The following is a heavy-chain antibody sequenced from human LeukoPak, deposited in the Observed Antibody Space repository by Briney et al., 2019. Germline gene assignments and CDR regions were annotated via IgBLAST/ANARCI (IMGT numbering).Heavy chain of an antibody. CDR3: ARFQQRGYSGYVLDY. CDR1: GGSVSSGSYY. V-gene: IGHV4-61*01. D-gene: IGHD5-12*01. CDR2: IYYSGST. Sequence: SETLSLTCTVSGGSVSSGSYYWSWIRQPPGKGLEWIGYIYYSGSTNYNPSLKSRVTISVDTSKNQFSLKLSSMTAADTAVYYCARFQQRGYSGYVLDYWGQGTLVTVSS. J-gene: IGHJ4*02.